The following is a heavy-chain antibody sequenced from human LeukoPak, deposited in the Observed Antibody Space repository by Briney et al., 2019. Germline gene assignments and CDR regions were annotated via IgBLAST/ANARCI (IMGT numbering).Heavy chain of an antibody. CDR1: GFTFSNYA. J-gene: IGHJ3*02. CDR3: AKDRGGGVLTAFDI. CDR2: IQYDEINR. Sequence: GGSLRLSCAASGFTFSNYAMHWVRQAPGKGLEWVAFIQYDEINRNHADSVKGRFTISRDNSKTTLDLQMNSLRAGDTAVYYCAKDRGGGVLTAFDIWGQGTVVTVSP. D-gene: IGHD4/OR15-4a*01. V-gene: IGHV3-30*02.